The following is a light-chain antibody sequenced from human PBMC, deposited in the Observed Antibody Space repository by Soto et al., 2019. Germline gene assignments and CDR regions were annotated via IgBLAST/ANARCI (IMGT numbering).Light chain of an antibody. CDR1: QGVSSN. J-gene: IGKJ1*01. CDR3: QQYNNWPPRGT. Sequence: EIVLTQSPATLSVSPGERATLSCRASQGVSSNLAWYQQKPGQGPRLLIYGASTRATGIPARFSGSGSGTEYTLNISSLQHEDFALYYCQQYNNWPPRGTFGQGTKVEFK. CDR2: GAS. V-gene: IGKV3-15*01.